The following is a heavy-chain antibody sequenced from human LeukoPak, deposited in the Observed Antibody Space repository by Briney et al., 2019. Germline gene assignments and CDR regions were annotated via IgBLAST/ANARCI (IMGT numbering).Heavy chain of an antibody. CDR1: GFSLRSYG. Sequence: GGSLRLSCAASGFSLRSYGMHWVRQAPGKGLEWVAVISYEGSNEYYADSVKGRFTISRDNSKNTLYLQMTSLRAEDTAVYYCAKDGIRYYYDSSGYYGDDWGQGTLVTVSS. CDR3: AKDGIRYYYDSSGYYGDD. J-gene: IGHJ4*02. CDR2: ISYEGSNE. D-gene: IGHD3-22*01. V-gene: IGHV3-30*18.